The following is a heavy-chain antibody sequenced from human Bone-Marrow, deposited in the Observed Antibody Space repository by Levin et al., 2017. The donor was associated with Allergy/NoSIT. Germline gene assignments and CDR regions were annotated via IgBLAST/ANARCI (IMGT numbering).Heavy chain of an antibody. CDR3: ARGFDYAAFDY. Sequence: GGSLRLSCAASGFTFSSYEMNWVRQAPGKGLEWVSYISSSGSTIYYADSVKGRFTISRDNAKNSLYLQMNSLRAEDTAVYYCARGFDYAAFDYWGQGTLVTVSS. CDR2: ISSSGSTI. V-gene: IGHV3-48*03. J-gene: IGHJ4*02. CDR1: GFTFSSYE. D-gene: IGHD3-16*01.